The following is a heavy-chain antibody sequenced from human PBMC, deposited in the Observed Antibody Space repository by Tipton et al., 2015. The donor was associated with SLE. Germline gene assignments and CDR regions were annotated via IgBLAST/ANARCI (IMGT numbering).Heavy chain of an antibody. Sequence: QSGAEVKKPGSSVKVSCKASGGTFSAYAISWVRQAPGQGLEWMGWINTNTGNPTYAQDFTGRFVFSLDTSVSTAYLQISSLKAEDTAVYYCASLTYDSSGYYSNFFYYGLDVWGQGTTVTVSS. D-gene: IGHD3-22*01. CDR2: INTNTGNP. CDR3: ASLTYDSSGYYSNFFYYGLDV. J-gene: IGHJ6*02. CDR1: GGTFSAYA. V-gene: IGHV7-4-1*02.